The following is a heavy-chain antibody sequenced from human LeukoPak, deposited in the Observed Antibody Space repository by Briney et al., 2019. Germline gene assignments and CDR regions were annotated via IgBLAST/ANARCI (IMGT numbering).Heavy chain of an antibody. D-gene: IGHD6-13*01. CDR2: IIPILGIA. J-gene: IGHJ6*03. CDR3: ARASGRRIAEKGDYYYYMDV. V-gene: IGHV1-69*02. CDR1: GGTFSNYT. Sequence: ASVKVSCKASGGTFSNYTISWVRQAPGQGLEWMGRIIPILGIANYAQKFQGRVTITADKSTSTAYMELSSLRSEDTAVYYCARASGRRIAEKGDYYYYMDVWGKGTTVTVSS.